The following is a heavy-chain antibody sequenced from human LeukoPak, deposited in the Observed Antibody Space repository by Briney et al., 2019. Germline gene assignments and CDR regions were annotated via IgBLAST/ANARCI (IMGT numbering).Heavy chain of an antibody. CDR1: GFTFSSYG. J-gene: IGHJ4*02. V-gene: IGHV3-30*02. D-gene: IGHD3-10*01. Sequence: GGSLRLSCAASGFTFSSYGMHWVRQAPGKGLEWVAFIRYDGSNKYYADSVKGRFTISRDNSKNTLYLQMNSLRAEDTAVYYGAKDRVPPLDYWGQGPLSTVSS. CDR2: IRYDGSNK. CDR3: AKDRVPPLDY.